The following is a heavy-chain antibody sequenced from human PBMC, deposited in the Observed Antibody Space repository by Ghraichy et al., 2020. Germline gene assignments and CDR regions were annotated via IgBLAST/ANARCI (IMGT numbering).Heavy chain of an antibody. D-gene: IGHD3-10*01. J-gene: IGHJ4*02. CDR2: IKTDRSTT. CDR1: GLTFSSYW. V-gene: IGHV3-74*01. CDR3: STSPRADRGNY. Sequence: GESLNISCAASGLTFSSYWMHWVRQAPGKGLEWVSHIKTDRSTTNYADSVRGRFTISRDNAKNTLYLQMNSLRADDTAVYYCSTSPRADRGNYWGQGTLVTVSS.